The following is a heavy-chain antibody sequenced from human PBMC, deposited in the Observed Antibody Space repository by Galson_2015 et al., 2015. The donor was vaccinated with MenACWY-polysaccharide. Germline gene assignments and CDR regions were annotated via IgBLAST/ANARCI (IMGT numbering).Heavy chain of an antibody. J-gene: IGHJ4*02. CDR3: VRGHGDLSIGYAYGDF. V-gene: IGHV3-7*03. CDR1: GFTLSAFW. CDR2: IKKDGSEK. D-gene: IGHD3-16*01. Sequence: SLRLSCAASGFTLSAFWVSWVRQAPGMRPEWVANIKKDGSEKYYVDSVRGRFTISRDNAKNSVYLHMNSLRAEDTAVYHCVRGHGDLSIGYAYGDFWGQGTLVTVST.